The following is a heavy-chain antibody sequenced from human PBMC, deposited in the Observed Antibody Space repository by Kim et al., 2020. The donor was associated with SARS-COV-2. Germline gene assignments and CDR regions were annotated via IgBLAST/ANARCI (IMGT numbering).Heavy chain of an antibody. CDR3: ARVSRPYDFWSGHRYGMDV. V-gene: IGHV3-21*01. D-gene: IGHD3-3*01. Sequence: GGSLRLSCAASGFTFSSYSMNWVRPAPGKGLEWVSSISSSSSYIYYADSVKGRFTISRDNAKNSLYLQMNSLRAEDTAVYYCARVSRPYDFWSGHRYGMDVWRQGTTVTVSS. CDR2: ISSSSSYI. J-gene: IGHJ6*02. CDR1: GFTFSSYS.